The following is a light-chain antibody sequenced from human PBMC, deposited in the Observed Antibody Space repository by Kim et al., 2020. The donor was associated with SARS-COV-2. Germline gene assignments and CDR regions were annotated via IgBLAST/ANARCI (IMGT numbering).Light chain of an antibody. J-gene: IGKJ2*01. V-gene: IGKV2-30*02. CDR3: MQGTHWPPYT. CDR2: KVS. Sequence: PASISCRSSQSLVHSDGHTYLNWFQQRPGQSPRRLIYKVSDRDSGVPDRFSGSGSDTDFTLKISRVEAEDIGIYYCMQGTHWPPYTFGQGTKLEI. CDR1: QSLVHSDGHTY.